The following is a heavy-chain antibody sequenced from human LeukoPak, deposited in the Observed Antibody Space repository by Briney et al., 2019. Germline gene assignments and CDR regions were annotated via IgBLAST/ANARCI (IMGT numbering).Heavy chain of an antibody. CDR3: ARGGNTVTTDY. CDR1: GGSVSSGGYY. D-gene: IGHD4-11*01. V-gene: IGHV4-31*03. Sequence: SETLSLTCTVSGGSVSSGGYYWSWIRQHPGKGLEWIGYIYHSGTTYYNPSLKSRLTISVDTSKNQFSLDLSSVTAADTAVYYCARGGNTVTTDYWGQGTLVTVSS. J-gene: IGHJ4*02. CDR2: IYHSGTT.